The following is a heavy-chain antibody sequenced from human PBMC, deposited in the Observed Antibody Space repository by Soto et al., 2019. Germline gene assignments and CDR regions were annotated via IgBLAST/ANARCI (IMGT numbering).Heavy chain of an antibody. V-gene: IGHV1-2*04. CDR1: GYTFTGYY. CDR3: ARDRWYNWNDVSLDP. D-gene: IGHD1-1*01. CDR2: INPNSGGT. Sequence: ASVKVSCKASGYTFTGYYMHWLRQAPGQGLEWMGWINPNSGGTNYAQKFQGWVTMTRDTSISTAYMELSRLRSDDTAVYYCARDRWYNWNDVSLDPWGQGTLVTVSS. J-gene: IGHJ5*02.